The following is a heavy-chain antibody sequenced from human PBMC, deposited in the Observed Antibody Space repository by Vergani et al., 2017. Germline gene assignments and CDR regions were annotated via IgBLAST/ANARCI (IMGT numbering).Heavy chain of an antibody. D-gene: IGHD6-13*01. CDR2: IKQDGSEK. CDR1: GFTFSSYW. CDR3: VKGIQLLVLPYFDY. V-gene: IGHV3-7*01. J-gene: IGHJ4*02. Sequence: EVQLVESGGGLVQPGGSLRLSCAASGFTFSSYWMSWVRQAPGKGLEWVANIKQDGSEKYYVDSVKGRFTISRDNAKSSLCLQMNSLRAEDTSVYYCVKGIQLLVLPYFDYWGQGSLVTVSS.